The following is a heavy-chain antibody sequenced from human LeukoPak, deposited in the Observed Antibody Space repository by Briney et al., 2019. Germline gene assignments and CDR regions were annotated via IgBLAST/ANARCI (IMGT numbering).Heavy chain of an antibody. V-gene: IGHV1-69*13. CDR2: IIPIFGTA. J-gene: IGHJ6*02. D-gene: IGHD3-22*01. CDR1: GGTFISYA. CDR3: ARATYYYEPKYYYYGMDV. Sequence: SVKVSCKASGGTFISYAISWVRQAPGQGLEWIGGIIPIFGTANYAQKFQGRVTITADESTSTAYMELSSLRSEDTAVYYCARATYYYEPKYYYYGMDVWGQGTTVTVSS.